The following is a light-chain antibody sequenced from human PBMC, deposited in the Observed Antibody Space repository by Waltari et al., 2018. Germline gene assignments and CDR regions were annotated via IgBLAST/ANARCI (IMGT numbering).Light chain of an antibody. CDR3: QQSYSTPRT. CDR1: QSISSY. CDR2: AAS. Sequence: DIQMTQSPSSLSASVVDRVTITCRASQSISSYLNWYQQKPGKAPKLLIYAASSWQSGVPSRFSGSVSGTDFTLTISSLQPEDFATYYCQQSYSTPRTFGQGTKVEIK. J-gene: IGKJ1*01. V-gene: IGKV1-39*01.